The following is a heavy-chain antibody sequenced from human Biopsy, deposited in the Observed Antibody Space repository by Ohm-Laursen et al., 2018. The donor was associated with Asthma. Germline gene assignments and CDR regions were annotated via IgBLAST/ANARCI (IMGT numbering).Heavy chain of an antibody. D-gene: IGHD3-22*01. J-gene: IGHJ3*02. V-gene: IGHV3-30*03. CDR2: VSSDGHNK. CDR3: ARQSGQDYGDSSGFDI. CDR1: GFVFSQCG. Sequence: FLRLSCSASGFVFSQCGMRWVRQGPGKGLEWVALVSSDGHNKYYEDSVKGRFTISRDNSRNRLYLQINRLTVEDSAVYFCARQSGQDYGDSSGFDIWGQGTKVAVSS.